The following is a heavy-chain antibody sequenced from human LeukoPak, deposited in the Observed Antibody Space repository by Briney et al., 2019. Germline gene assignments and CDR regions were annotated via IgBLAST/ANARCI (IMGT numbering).Heavy chain of an antibody. CDR3: AKDARYCSGGSCYSDYYYYMDV. Sequence: GGSLRLSCAASGFTFSSYAMSWVRQAPGKGLEWVSAISGSGGSTYYADSVKGRFTISRDNSKNTLYLQMNSLRAEDTAVYYCAKDARYCSGGSCYSDYYYYMDVWGKGTTVTISS. CDR2: ISGSGGST. D-gene: IGHD2-15*01. J-gene: IGHJ6*03. CDR1: GFTFSSYA. V-gene: IGHV3-23*01.